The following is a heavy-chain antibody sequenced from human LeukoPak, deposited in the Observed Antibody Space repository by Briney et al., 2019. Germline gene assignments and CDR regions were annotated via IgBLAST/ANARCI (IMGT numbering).Heavy chain of an antibody. J-gene: IGHJ5*02. CDR3: ARGIAAPGGRWFDP. CDR2: INPNSGGT. V-gene: IGHV1-2*02. CDR1: GYTFTDYY. D-gene: IGHD6-13*01. Sequence: ASVKVSCKASGYTFTDYYMHWVRQAPGQGLEWMGWINPNSGGTNYAQQFQGRVTMTRDTSISTTYMELSNLRSDDTAVYYCARGIAAPGGRWFDPWGQGTLVTVSS.